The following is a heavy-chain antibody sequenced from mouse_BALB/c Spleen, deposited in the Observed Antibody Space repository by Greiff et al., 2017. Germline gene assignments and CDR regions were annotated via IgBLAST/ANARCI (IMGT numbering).Heavy chain of an antibody. D-gene: IGHD2-3*01. J-gene: IGHJ4*01. CDR3: ARMGTYYAMDY. V-gene: IGHV3-2*02. Sequence: ESGPGLVKPSQSLSLTCTVTGYSITSDYAWNWIRQFPGNKLEWMGYISYSGSTSYNPSLKSRISITRDTSKNQFFLQLNSVTTEDTATYYCARMGTYYAMDYWGQGTSVTVSS. CDR2: ISYSGST. CDR1: GYSITSDYA.